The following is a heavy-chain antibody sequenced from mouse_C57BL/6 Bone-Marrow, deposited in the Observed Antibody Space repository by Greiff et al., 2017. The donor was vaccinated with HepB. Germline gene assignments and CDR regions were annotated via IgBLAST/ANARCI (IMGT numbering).Heavy chain of an antibody. J-gene: IGHJ2*01. D-gene: IGHD2-4*01. V-gene: IGHV1-81*01. CDR1: GYTFTSYG. CDR3: AREDDYYIDY. Sequence: QVQLQQSGAELARPGASVKLSCKASGYTFTSYGISWVKQRTGQGLEWIGQIYPRSGNTNYNEKFKGKATLTADKSSSTAYMALRSLTSEDAAVYYYAREDDYYIDYWGQGTTLTVSS. CDR2: IYPRSGNT.